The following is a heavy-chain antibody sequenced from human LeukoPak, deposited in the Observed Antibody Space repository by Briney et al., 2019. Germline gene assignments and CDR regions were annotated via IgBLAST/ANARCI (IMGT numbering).Heavy chain of an antibody. CDR1: GVSFSGYY. J-gene: IGHJ5*02. CDR3: ARGPRTTIFGVVISGWFDP. Sequence: KPSETLSLTCAVYGVSFSGYYWSWIRQPPGKGLEWIGEINHSGSTNYNPSLKSRVTISVDTSKNQFSLKLSSVTAADTAVYYCARGPRTTIFGVVISGWFDPWGQGTLVTVSS. D-gene: IGHD3-3*01. V-gene: IGHV4-34*01. CDR2: INHSGST.